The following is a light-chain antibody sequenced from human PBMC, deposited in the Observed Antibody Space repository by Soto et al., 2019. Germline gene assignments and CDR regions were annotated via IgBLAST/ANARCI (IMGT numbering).Light chain of an antibody. CDR1: QSVSSN. CDR2: GAS. CDR3: QQYNNWPPYT. J-gene: IGKJ2*01. V-gene: IGKV3-15*01. Sequence: EIVMTQSPATLSVSPGERATLSCRASQSVSSNLAWYQQKPGQAPRLLIYGASTRPTGIPARFSVSGSGTEFTLTISSLQSEDFAVYSCQQYNNWPPYTFGQGTKLEIK.